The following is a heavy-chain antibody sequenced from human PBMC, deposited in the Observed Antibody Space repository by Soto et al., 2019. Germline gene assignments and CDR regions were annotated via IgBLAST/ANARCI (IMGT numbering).Heavy chain of an antibody. CDR1: GGSISTSNYY. CDR3: VRQGFGAQRGLVDV. D-gene: IGHD3-10*01. CDR2: IYFLGKT. Sequence: PSETLSLTCTVSGGSISTSNYYWGWIRQPPGQGLEWIGSIYFLGKTYYNPSLKSRVTISVDTSKNQFSLNLTSVTAADTAVYYCVRQGFGAQRGLVDVWGQGTTVTVSS. V-gene: IGHV4-39*01. J-gene: IGHJ6*02.